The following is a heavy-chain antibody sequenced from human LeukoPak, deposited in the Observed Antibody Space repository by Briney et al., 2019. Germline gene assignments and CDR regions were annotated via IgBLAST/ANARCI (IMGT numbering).Heavy chain of an antibody. V-gene: IGHV4-59*11. CDR2: IYYSGST. D-gene: IGHD3-10*01. CDR1: GGSISSHY. Sequence: SETLSLTCTVSGGSISSHYWSWIRQPPGKGLEWIGYIYYSGSTNYNPSLKSRVTISVDTSKNQFSLKLSSVTAADTAVYYCARLGLKGSYYRFDWFDPWGQGTLVTVSS. J-gene: IGHJ5*02. CDR3: ARLGLKGSYYRFDWFDP.